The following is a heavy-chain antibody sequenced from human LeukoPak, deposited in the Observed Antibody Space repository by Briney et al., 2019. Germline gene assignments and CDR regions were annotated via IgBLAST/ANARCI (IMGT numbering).Heavy chain of an antibody. CDR3: AKTRTVTTTRWGAFDI. CDR1: GFTFSSYA. J-gene: IGHJ3*02. V-gene: IGHV3-23*01. D-gene: IGHD4-17*01. CDR2: ISGSGGST. Sequence: GGSLRLSCAASGFTFSSYAMSWVRQAPGKGLEWVSAISGSGGSTYYADSVKGRFTISRDNSKNTLYLQMNSLRAEDTAVYYCAKTRTVTTTRWGAFDIWGQGTMVTVSS.